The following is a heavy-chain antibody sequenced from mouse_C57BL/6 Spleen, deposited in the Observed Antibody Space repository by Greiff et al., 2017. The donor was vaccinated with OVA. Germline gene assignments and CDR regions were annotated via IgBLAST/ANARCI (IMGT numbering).Heavy chain of an antibody. V-gene: IGHV1-54*01. Sequence: VQLQQSGAELVRPGTSVKVSCKASGYAFTNYLIEWVKQRPGQGLEWIGVINPGSGGTNYNEKLKGKGTLTADKSSSTAYMQLSSLTSEDSAVYFCARSEVTTAWFAYWGQGTLVTVSA. D-gene: IGHD2-2*01. CDR3: ARSEVTTAWFAY. CDR2: INPGSGGT. CDR1: GYAFTNYL. J-gene: IGHJ3*01.